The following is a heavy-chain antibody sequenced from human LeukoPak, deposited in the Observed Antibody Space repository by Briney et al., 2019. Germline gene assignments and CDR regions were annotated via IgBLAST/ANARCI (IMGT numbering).Heavy chain of an antibody. V-gene: IGHV1-2*02. D-gene: IGHD5-12*01. CDR2: INPNSGGT. CDR1: GYTFTGYY. CDR3: ARDRRVATGGGCVY. J-gene: IGHJ4*02. Sequence: ASVNVSCKASGYTFTGYYMHWVRQAPGQGLEWMGWINPNSGGTNYAQKFQGRVTMTRDTSISTAYMELSRLRSDDTAVYYCARDRRVATGGGCVYWGQGTLVTVSS.